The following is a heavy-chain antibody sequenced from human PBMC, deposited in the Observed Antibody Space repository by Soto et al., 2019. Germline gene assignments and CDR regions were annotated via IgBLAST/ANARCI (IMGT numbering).Heavy chain of an antibody. CDR2: IKSKTDGGTT. CDR3: TTYDYIRGNYRVRWAY. Sequence: EVQLVESGGGLVKPGGSLRVSCAASGFSISDSWMSWVRQVPGKGLEWVARIKSKTDGGTTDYAAPVTGRFTISRDDSKNTLSLQMNSLKTEDTALYYCTTYDYIRGNYRVRWAYWGLGTMVTVSS. J-gene: IGHJ4*02. CDR1: GFSISDSW. D-gene: IGHD3-16*02. V-gene: IGHV3-15*01.